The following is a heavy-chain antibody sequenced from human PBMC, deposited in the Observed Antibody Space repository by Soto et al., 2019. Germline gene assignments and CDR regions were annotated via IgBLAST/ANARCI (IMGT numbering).Heavy chain of an antibody. CDR3: TKEYIVGTTWGYFES. J-gene: IGHJ4*02. Sequence: VQLVESGGDVVQPGGSLRLSCAASGFIFSTYGMHWVRQVPGKGLEWVAHISYDGSNEHYADSVKGRFTVSRDNAKNTLSLQLTSLRSEDTAVYYCTKEYIVGTTWGYFESWGQGTLVTVSS. D-gene: IGHD1-26*01. CDR1: GFIFSTYG. V-gene: IGHV3-30*18. CDR2: ISYDGSNE.